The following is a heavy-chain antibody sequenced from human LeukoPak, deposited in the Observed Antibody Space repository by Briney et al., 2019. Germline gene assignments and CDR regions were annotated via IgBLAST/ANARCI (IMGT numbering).Heavy chain of an antibody. V-gene: IGHV4-34*01. J-gene: IGHJ4*02. Sequence: KPSETLSLTCAVYGGSFSGYYWSWIRQPPGKGLEWIGEINHSGSTNYNPSLKSRVTISVDTSKNQFSLKLSSVTAADTAVYYCASGLKYYYGSGSYFWGQGTPVTVSS. D-gene: IGHD3-10*01. CDR2: INHSGST. CDR1: GGSFSGYY. CDR3: ASGLKYYYGSGSYF.